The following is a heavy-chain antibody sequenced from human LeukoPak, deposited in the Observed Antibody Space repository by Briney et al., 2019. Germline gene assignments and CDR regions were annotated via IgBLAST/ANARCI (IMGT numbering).Heavy chain of an antibody. J-gene: IGHJ5*02. CDR3: TTDVGHGT. CDR2: VKSKTDGETT. CDR1: GFTFGDFV. Sequence: PGGSLRLSCTTSGFTFGDFVMSWVRQAPGKGLEWVGRVKSKTDGETTDYAAPVKGRFTISRDDSKNTLYLQMNSLKTEDTAVYYCTTDVGHGTWGQGILVTVSS. V-gene: IGHV3-15*01. D-gene: IGHD4-17*01.